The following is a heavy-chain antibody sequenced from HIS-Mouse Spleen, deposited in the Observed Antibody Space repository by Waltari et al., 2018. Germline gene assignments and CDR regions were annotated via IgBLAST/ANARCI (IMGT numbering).Heavy chain of an antibody. Sequence: QLQLQESGPGLVKPSETLSLTCPVSGGSISSSSYYVGWIRQPPGKGLEWIGSIYYSGSTYYNPSLKSRVTISVDTSKNQFSLKLSSVTAADTAVYYCAREIPYSSSWYDWYFDLWGRGTLVTVSS. J-gene: IGHJ2*01. CDR1: GGSISSSSYY. CDR3: AREIPYSSSWYDWYFDL. D-gene: IGHD6-13*01. CDR2: IYYSGST. V-gene: IGHV4-39*07.